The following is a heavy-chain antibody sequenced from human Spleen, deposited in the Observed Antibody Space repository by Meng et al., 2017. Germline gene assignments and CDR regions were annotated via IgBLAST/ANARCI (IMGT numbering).Heavy chain of an antibody. CDR1: GFIFSSCS. J-gene: IGHJ4*02. Sequence: GESLKISCAASGFIFSSCSMNWVRLAPGKGLEWVSSISSSSSYIYYADSVKGRFTISRDNANNSLYLQMNSLRAEDTAVYYCAKDTSGSFLHGIFDYWGQGTLVTVSS. CDR3: AKDTSGSFLHGIFDY. CDR2: ISSSSSYI. D-gene: IGHD1-26*01. V-gene: IGHV3-21*04.